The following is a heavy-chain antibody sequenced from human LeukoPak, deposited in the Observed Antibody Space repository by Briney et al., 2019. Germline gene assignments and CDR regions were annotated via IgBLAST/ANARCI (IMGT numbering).Heavy chain of an antibody. CDR3: AREESGGYFGY. Sequence: ASVKVSCKASGYTFTGYYMHWVRQAPGQGLEWMGWINPNSGVTYYAQKFQGRVSMTRDTSISTAYMEVSRLRSDDSALYYCAREESGGYFGYWGQGTLVTASS. J-gene: IGHJ4*02. CDR1: GYTFTGYY. V-gene: IGHV1-2*02. CDR2: INPNSGVT. D-gene: IGHD2-8*02.